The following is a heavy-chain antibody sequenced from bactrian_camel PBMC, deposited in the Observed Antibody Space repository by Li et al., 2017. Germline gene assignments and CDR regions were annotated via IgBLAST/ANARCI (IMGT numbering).Heavy chain of an antibody. V-gene: IGHV3S1*01. J-gene: IGHJ4*01. CDR1: EYTYC. CDR2: IYNGGGTT. Sequence: HVQLVESGGGPVQAGGSLRLACAASEYTYCMAWYRQAPGKEREAVATIYNGGGTTYYADSVKGRFTISQDNAKNTLYLQMNSLKPEDTAMYYCAADQSISSWLWSTQARPRYWGQGTQVTVS. CDR3: AADQSISSWLWSTQARPRY. D-gene: IGHD1*01.